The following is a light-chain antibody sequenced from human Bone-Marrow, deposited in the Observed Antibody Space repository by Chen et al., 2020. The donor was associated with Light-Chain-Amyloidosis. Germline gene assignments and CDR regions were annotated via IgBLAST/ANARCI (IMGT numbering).Light chain of an antibody. Sequence: SYVLTQPSSVSVAPGQTARITCEGDNVGSAAVHWYQHKPGQAPVLVVYDDRDRPSGIPERFSGANSGNTATLTISRVEGGDEADYFCQVWDSSLYHVFGTGTKVSVL. V-gene: IGLV3-21*02. J-gene: IGLJ1*01. CDR2: DDR. CDR1: NVGSAA. CDR3: QVWDSSLYHV.